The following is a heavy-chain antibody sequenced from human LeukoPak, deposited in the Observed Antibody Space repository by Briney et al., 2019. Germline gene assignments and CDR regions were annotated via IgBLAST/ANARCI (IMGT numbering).Heavy chain of an antibody. CDR1: GYSFTSYW. J-gene: IGHJ4*02. V-gene: IGHV5-51*03. Sequence: GESLKISCKGTGYSFTSYWIGWVCQMPGKGLEWMGIIYPGGSDTRYSPSFQGQVTISADNSISTAYMQWSSLKASDTAMHYCARLGVVTAAIGEDYWGQGALVTVSS. CDR3: ARLGVVTAAIGEDY. D-gene: IGHD2-2*01. CDR2: IYPGGSDT.